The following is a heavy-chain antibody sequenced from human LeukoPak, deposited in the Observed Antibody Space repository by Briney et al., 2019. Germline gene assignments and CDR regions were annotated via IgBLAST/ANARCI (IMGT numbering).Heavy chain of an antibody. V-gene: IGHV4-30-2*01. D-gene: IGHD5-12*01. CDR1: GGSISSGGYS. CDR2: IYHSGST. Sequence: SETLSLTCAVSGGSISSGGYSWSWIRQPPGKGLEWIGYIYHSGSTYYNPSLKSRVTISVDRSKNQFSLKLSSVTAADTAVYYCARGTITTRGCFDYWGQGTLVTVSS. CDR3: ARGTITTRGCFDY. J-gene: IGHJ4*02.